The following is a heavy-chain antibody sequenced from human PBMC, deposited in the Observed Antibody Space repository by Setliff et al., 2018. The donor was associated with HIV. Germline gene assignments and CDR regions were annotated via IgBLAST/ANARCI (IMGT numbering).Heavy chain of an antibody. CDR2: ILYTGST. CDR3: ARGPFMITFGVPYYYPMDV. J-gene: IGHJ6*02. CDR1: GDSISSYY. V-gene: IGHV4-59*04. Sequence: SETLSLTCTVSGDSISSYYWGWISQPPGKGLEWIGTILYTGSTYNNSSLRSRLTLSVDPSGNQFSLKLASVTAADSAISYFARGPFMITFGVPYYYPMDVWGQGTAVTVSS. D-gene: IGHD3-16*01.